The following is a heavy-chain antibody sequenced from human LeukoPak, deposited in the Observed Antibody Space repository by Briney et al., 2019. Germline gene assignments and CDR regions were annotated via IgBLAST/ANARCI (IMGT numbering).Heavy chain of an antibody. CDR3: AKAPMPNYYYYYMDV. CDR1: GGSISSGSYY. Sequence: SETLSLTCTVSGGSISSGSYYWSWIRQPAGKGLEWIGRIYTSGSTNYNPSLKSRVTISVDTSKNQFSLKLSSVTAADTAVYYCAKAPMPNYYYYYMDVWGKGTTVTVSS. CDR2: IYTSGST. D-gene: IGHD2-2*01. J-gene: IGHJ6*03. V-gene: IGHV4-61*02.